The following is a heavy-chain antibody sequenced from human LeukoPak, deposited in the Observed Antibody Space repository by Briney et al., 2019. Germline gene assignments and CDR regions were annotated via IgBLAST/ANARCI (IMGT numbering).Heavy chain of an antibody. D-gene: IGHD6-6*01. V-gene: IGHV3-9*03. CDR1: GFTFDDYA. CDR3: TKALTDSSSSYFDN. J-gene: IGHJ4*02. Sequence: GGSLRLSCAASGFTFDDYAMHWVRQHPGKGLEWVSGISWNSGSIGYADSVKGRFTISRDNAKNSLYLQMNSLRAEDMALYYCTKALTDSSSSYFDNWGQGTLVTVSS. CDR2: ISWNSGSI.